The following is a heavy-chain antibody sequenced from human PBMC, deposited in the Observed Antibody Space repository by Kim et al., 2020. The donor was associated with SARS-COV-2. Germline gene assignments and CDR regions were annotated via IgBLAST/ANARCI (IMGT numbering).Heavy chain of an antibody. J-gene: IGHJ4*02. Sequence: YADSVKGRFTNSRDNAKNSLYLQMNSLRAEDTAVYYCASQGTTGEYYFDYWGQGTLVTVSS. CDR3: ASQGTTGEYYFDY. V-gene: IGHV3-21*01. D-gene: IGHD4-17*01.